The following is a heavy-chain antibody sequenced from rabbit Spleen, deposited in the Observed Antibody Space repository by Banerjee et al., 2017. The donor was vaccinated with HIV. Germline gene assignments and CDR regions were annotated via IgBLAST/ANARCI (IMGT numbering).Heavy chain of an antibody. V-gene: IGHV1S40*01. Sequence: QSLEESGGDLVKPGASLTLTCTASGFSFSSSYHMCWVRQAPGKGLEWIACIYSAIDGVTHYATWAKGRFTISKTSSTTVTLQMTSLTAADTATYFCARDLATVVGWNFNLWGQGTLVTVS. D-gene: IGHD3-1*01. CDR2: IYSAIDGVT. J-gene: IGHJ4*01. CDR1: GFSFSSSYH. CDR3: ARDLATVVGWNFNL.